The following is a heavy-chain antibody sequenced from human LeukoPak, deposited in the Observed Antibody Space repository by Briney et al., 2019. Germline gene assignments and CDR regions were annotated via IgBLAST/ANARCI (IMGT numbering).Heavy chain of an antibody. D-gene: IGHD5-12*01. CDR1: GGTFSSYA. CDR3: ARVPTRHQYSGYDQASYYYYGMDV. Sequence: GASVKVSCKASGGTFSSYAISWVRQAPGQGLEWMGRIIPILGIANYAQKFQGRVTITADKSTSTAYMELSSLRSEDTAVYYCARVPTRHQYSGYDQASYYYYGMDVWGQGTTVTVSS. J-gene: IGHJ6*02. V-gene: IGHV1-69*04. CDR2: IIPILGIA.